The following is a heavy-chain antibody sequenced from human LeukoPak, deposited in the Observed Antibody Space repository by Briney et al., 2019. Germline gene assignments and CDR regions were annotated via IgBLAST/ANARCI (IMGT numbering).Heavy chain of an antibody. CDR1: GFTFNNYG. Sequence: GKSLRLSCAASGFTFNNYGMHWVRQAPGKGLEWVAVISYDGRNIHYPDSVKGRFTISRDISTDTLWLQMDSLRTEDTAVYYCARDKGRDGYTAFDYWGQGTLVTVSS. J-gene: IGHJ4*02. V-gene: IGHV3-30*03. CDR3: ARDKGRDGYTAFDY. CDR2: ISYDGRNI. D-gene: IGHD5-24*01.